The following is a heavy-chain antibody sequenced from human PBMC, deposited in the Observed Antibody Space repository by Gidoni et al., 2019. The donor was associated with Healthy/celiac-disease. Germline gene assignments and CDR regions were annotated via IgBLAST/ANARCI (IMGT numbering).Heavy chain of an antibody. D-gene: IGHD1-1*01. V-gene: IGHV3-74*01. CDR1: GFTFSSYW. J-gene: IGHJ3*02. CDR2: IHRDGSST. Sequence: EVQLVESGGGLVQPGGSLRFSCAASGFTFSSYWMHWVRQAPGKGLVWVSRIHRDGSSTSYADSVKGRFTISRDNAKNTLYLQMNSLRAEDTAVYYCARDGVAGTTGYDAFDIWGQGTMVTVSS. CDR3: ARDGVAGTTGYDAFDI.